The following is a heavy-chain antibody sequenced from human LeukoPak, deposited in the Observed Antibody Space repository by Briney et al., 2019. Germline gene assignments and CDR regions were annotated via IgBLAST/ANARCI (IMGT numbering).Heavy chain of an antibody. V-gene: IGHV1-2*02. CDR3: ATMGTEAFDI. CDR1: VYTFTAYY. CDR2: INPNSGGT. Sequence: ASVKVSCKASVYTFTAYYMHWVRQAPGQGLEWMGWINPNSGGTNYVQKFQGRVTMTRDTSISTAYMELSRLRSDDTAVYYCATMGTEAFDIWGQGTMVTVSS. D-gene: IGHD1-1*01. J-gene: IGHJ3*02.